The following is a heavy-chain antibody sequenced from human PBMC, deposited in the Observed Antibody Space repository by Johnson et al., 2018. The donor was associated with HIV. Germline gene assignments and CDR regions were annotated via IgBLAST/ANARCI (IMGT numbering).Heavy chain of an antibody. J-gene: IGHJ3*02. V-gene: IGHV3-15*01. CDR3: TTNFWSGFYPDAFDI. Sequence: VLLVESGGGLVKPGGSLRLSCAASGFTFSNAWMSWVRQAPGKGLEWVGRIKSISDGGTTDYAAPVRGRFSISRDDSETTVYLQMNSLKIEDTAVYYCTTNFWSGFYPDAFDIWGQGTIVTVSS. CDR2: IKSISDGGTT. D-gene: IGHD3-3*01. CDR1: GFTFSNAW.